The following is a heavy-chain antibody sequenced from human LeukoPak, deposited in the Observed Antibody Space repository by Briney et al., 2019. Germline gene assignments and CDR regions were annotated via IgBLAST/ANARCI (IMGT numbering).Heavy chain of an antibody. Sequence: PGGSLRLSCTASRMTFSNHWMHWVRQAPGKGLVWVSLIKTDGRTTIYTDSVKGRFTISRDNGKSILYLQMNSLRAEDTGIYYCTTGPSYGYEWWGQGTVVTVSS. CDR1: RMTFSNHW. J-gene: IGHJ4*02. CDR2: IKTDGRTT. D-gene: IGHD3-16*01. V-gene: IGHV3-74*01. CDR3: TTGPSYGYEW.